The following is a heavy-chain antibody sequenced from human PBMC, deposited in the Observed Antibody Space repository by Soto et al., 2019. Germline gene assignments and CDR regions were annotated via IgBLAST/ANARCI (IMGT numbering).Heavy chain of an antibody. CDR1: GFTFSSYA. J-gene: IGHJ6*04. CDR3: ARYCSSTSCP. Sequence: SCAASGFTFSSYAMSWVRQAPGQGLEWVSAISGSGSNPYYADSVKGRFTISRDNAKNSLYLQMNSLRAEDTAVYYCARYCSSTSCPWGKGTTVTVSS. V-gene: IGHV3-23*01. CDR2: ISGSGSNP. D-gene: IGHD2-2*01.